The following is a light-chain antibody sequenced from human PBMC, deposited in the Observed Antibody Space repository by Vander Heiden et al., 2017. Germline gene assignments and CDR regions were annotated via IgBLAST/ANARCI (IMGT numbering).Light chain of an antibody. J-gene: IGLJ2*01. CDR1: TGAVTSGHY. CDR2: DTT. CDR3: LLSYDDAVV. V-gene: IGLV7-46*01. Sequence: QAVVTQEPSLTVSPGGTVTLTCGSSTGAVTSGHYPYWFQQKPGLAPRTLIYDTTNRQSWTPARFSGSLLGGRAALTLSGAQPEDEAEYYCLLSYDDAVVFGGGTKLTVL.